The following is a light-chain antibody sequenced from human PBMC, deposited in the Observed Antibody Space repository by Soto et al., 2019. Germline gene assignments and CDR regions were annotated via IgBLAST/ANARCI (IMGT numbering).Light chain of an antibody. CDR3: QQYNDWPTST. V-gene: IGKV3-15*01. Sequence: EIVMTQSPATLSLSLGDRATLAXRASDSGSRSLSWYQQNPGQXTRLLXXGAXTRATGIPARFSGSGSGTEFTLTISSLQSEDFALYYCQQYNDWPTSTFGQGTRLDIK. CDR1: DSGSRS. CDR2: GAX. J-gene: IGKJ5*01.